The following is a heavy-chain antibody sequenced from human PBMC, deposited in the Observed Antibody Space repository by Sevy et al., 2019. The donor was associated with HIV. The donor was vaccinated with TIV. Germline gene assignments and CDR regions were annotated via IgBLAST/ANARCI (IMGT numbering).Heavy chain of an antibody. CDR2: ISNEGNVY. CDR3: ARDPTIFGPVRGYCDY. CDR1: GFPFGTYA. V-gene: IGHV3-30-3*01. J-gene: IGHJ4*02. D-gene: IGHD3-3*02. Sequence: GGSLRLSCAASGFPFGTYAMHWVRQAPGKGLEWLGVISNEGNVYHSADSVKGRFTISRDNSRNTLSLQMNNLRVDDTAVYYCARDPTIFGPVRGYCDYWGQGTLVTVSS.